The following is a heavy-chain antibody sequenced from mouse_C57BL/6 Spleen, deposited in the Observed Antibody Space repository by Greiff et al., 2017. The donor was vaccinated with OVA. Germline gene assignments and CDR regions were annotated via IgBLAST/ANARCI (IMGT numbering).Heavy chain of an antibody. V-gene: IGHV5-17*01. J-gene: IGHJ4*01. D-gene: IGHD2-5*01. CDR2: ISSGSSTI. CDR1: GFTFSDYG. Sequence: EVKLMESGGGLVKPGGSLKLSCAASGFTFSDYGMHWVRQAPEKGLEWVAYISSGSSTIYYADTVKGRFTISRDNAKNTLFLQMTSLRSEDTAMYYCARAYYSNSYAMDYWGQGTSVTVSS. CDR3: ARAYYSNSYAMDY.